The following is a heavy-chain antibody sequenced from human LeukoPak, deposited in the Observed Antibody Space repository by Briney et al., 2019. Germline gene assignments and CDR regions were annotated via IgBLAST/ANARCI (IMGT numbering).Heavy chain of an antibody. V-gene: IGHV3-30*18. CDR1: RFIFSSSG. Sequence: PGGSLRLSCAASRFIFSSSGMHWVRQAPGKGLEWVAVISYDGSNKYYADSVKGRFTISRDNSKNTLYLQMNSLRAEDTAAYYCAKDHYDNDYWGQETLVTVSS. CDR3: AKDHYDNDY. D-gene: IGHD3-22*01. J-gene: IGHJ4*02. CDR2: ISYDGSNK.